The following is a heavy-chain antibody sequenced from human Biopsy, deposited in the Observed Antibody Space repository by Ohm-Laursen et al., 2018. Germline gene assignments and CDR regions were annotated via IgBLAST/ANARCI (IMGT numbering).Heavy chain of an antibody. J-gene: IGHJ4*02. D-gene: IGHD6-13*01. CDR2: ITDSGSHK. CDR1: GFTFKHHK. Sequence: SLGLSCTAAGFTFKHHKMNWVREAPGWTLDWVASITDSGSHKYYADSVKGRLTITRDKAKNSLYLQMDRLRAEDTAVYYCAREGELVADEYFDYWGQGILVTVSS. V-gene: IGHV3-21*01. CDR3: AREGELVADEYFDY.